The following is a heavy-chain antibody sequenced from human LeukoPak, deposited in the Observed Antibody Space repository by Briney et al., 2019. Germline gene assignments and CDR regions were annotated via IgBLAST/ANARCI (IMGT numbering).Heavy chain of an antibody. Sequence: PGGSLRLSCAASGFTFSNYWMHWVRQAPGKGQVWVSRINTDGSSTTYADSVKGRFTISRDNAKNTLYLQMNSLSAEDTAVYYCARGYSSSYRIDYWGQGTLVTVSS. CDR3: ARGYSSSYRIDY. D-gene: IGHD6-6*01. V-gene: IGHV3-74*01. J-gene: IGHJ4*02. CDR1: GFTFSNYW. CDR2: INTDGSST.